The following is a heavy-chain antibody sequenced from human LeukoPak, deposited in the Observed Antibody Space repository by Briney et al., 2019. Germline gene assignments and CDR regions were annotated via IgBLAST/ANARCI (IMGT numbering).Heavy chain of an antibody. J-gene: IGHJ4*02. CDR1: GFTLSSLA. D-gene: IGHD5-24*01. CDR2: ISGGGGST. Sequence: GGSLRLSWEASGFTLSSLAMSWVRQAPGKGLEWVSAISGGGGSTYYADSVKGRFTISRDNSKNTAYLQMNSLRAEDTAVYYCAKDFDGYPAGYFDYWGQGTLVTVSP. V-gene: IGHV3-23*01. CDR3: AKDFDGYPAGYFDY.